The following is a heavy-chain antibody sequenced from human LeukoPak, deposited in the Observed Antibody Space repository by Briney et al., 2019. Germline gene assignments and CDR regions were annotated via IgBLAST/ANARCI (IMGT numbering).Heavy chain of an antibody. J-gene: IGHJ4*02. Sequence: GGSLRLSCAASGFTFSNYAMTWVRQPPGKGLECVSSITGSGSRTYYADSVKGCFTISRDSSKNTLFLRMNSLRADDTAVYYCAARPVADNPAPFDYWGQGTLVTVSS. CDR3: AARPVADNPAPFDY. CDR2: ITGSGSRT. CDR1: GFTFSNYA. D-gene: IGHD6-19*01. V-gene: IGHV3-23*01.